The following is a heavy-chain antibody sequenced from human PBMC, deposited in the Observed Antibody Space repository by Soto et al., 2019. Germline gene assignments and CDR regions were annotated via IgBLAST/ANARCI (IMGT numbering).Heavy chain of an antibody. CDR2: IYYSGST. Sequence: PSETLSLTCTVSGGSISSSSYYWGWIRQPPGKGLEWIGSIYYSGSTYYNPSLKSRVTISVDTSKNQFSLKLSSVTAADTAVSYCAIHGYYGRTILRLVIAYWGKGPLVTVYS. CDR1: GGSISSSSYY. V-gene: IGHV4-39*01. CDR3: AIHGYYGRTILRLVIAY. D-gene: IGHD3-3*01. J-gene: IGHJ4*02.